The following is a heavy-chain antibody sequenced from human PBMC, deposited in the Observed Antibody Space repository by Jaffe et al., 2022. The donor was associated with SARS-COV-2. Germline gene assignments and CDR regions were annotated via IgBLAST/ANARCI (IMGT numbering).Heavy chain of an antibody. CDR3: ATGPSFYGSGSYVFYMDV. CDR1: GYTLTELA. D-gene: IGHD3-10*01. V-gene: IGHV1-24*01. CDR2: VDPEDGDT. J-gene: IGHJ6*03. Sequence: QVQLVQSGAEVKKPGASVKVSCKVSGYTLTELATHWVRQAPGKGLEWMGGVDPEDGDTIYAQKFQGRVTMTEDTSTDTAYMELSSLRSEDTAVYYCATGPSFYGSGSYVFYMDVWGKGTTVTVSS.